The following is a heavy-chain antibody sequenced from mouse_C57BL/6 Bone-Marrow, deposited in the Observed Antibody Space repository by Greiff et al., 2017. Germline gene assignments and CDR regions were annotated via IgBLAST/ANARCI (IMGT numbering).Heavy chain of an antibody. CDR2: IIGGGGNT. CDR1: GFTFSSYT. J-gene: IGHJ3*01. V-gene: IGHV5-9*01. Sequence: EVKVVESGGGLVKPGGSLKLSCAASGFTFSSYTMSWVRQTPEKRLEWVATIIGGGGNTYYPDSVKGRFTISRDNAKNTLYLQMSSLRSEDTAFYYCARLSYSISPFAYWGQGTLVTVSA. CDR3: ARLSYSISPFAY. D-gene: IGHD1-1*01.